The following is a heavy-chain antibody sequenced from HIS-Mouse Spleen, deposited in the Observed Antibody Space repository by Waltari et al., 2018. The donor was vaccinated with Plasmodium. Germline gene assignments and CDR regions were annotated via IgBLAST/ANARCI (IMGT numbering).Heavy chain of an antibody. V-gene: IGHV3-7*01. CDR3: AGSWYWYFDL. CDR2: IKQDGSEK. CDR1: GFTFSSYW. Sequence: EVQLVESGGGLVQPGGSLRLACGGSGFTFSSYWMSWVRQAPGKGLEWVANIKQDGSEKYYVDSVKGRFTISRDNAKNSLYLQMNSLRAEDTAVYYCAGSWYWYFDLWGRGTLVTVSS. D-gene: IGHD6-13*01. J-gene: IGHJ2*01.